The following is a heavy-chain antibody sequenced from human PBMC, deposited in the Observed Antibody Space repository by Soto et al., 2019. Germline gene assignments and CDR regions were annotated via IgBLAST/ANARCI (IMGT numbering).Heavy chain of an antibody. Sequence: GGSLRLSCAASGFTFSSYGMHWVRQAPGKGLEWVAVISYDGSNKYYADSVKGRFTISRDNSKNTLYLQMNSLRAEDTAVYYCAKEYYYDSSGYPVDYWGQGTLVTVSS. CDR3: AKEYYYDSSGYPVDY. D-gene: IGHD3-22*01. V-gene: IGHV3-30*18. CDR1: GFTFSSYG. J-gene: IGHJ4*02. CDR2: ISYDGSNK.